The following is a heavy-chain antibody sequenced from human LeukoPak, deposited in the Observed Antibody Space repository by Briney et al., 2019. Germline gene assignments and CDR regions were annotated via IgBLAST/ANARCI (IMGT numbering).Heavy chain of an antibody. CDR2: ISANGGFI. Sequence: GGSLRLSCAVSGFNFDDYAIHWVRQGPGKGLEWVAGISANGGFISYGESVEGRFTISRDNPRNSVFLQMNFLRAEDMAMYFCTKEVQRWHSYFYRPSYALDIWGQGTMVSVSS. J-gene: IGHJ3*02. CDR3: TKEVQRWHSYFYRPSYALDI. D-gene: IGHD3-22*01. V-gene: IGHV3-9*03. CDR1: GFNFDDYA.